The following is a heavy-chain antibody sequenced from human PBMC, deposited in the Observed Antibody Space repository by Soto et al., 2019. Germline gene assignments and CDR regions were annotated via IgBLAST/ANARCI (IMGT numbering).Heavy chain of an antibody. J-gene: IGHJ6*03. CDR2: IIPILGIA. D-gene: IGHD2-2*01. CDR3: ARTSCSSTSCHYYYYMDV. V-gene: IGHV1-69*02. Sequence: GASVKVSCKASGGTFSSYTISWVRQAPGQGLEWMGRIIPILGIANYAQKFQGRVTITADKSTSTAYMELSSLRSEDTAVYYCARTSCSSTSCHYYYYMDVWGKGTTVTVSS. CDR1: GGTFSSYT.